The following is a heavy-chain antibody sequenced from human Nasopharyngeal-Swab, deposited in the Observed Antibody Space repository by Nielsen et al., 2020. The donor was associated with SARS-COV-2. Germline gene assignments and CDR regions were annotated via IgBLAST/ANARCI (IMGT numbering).Heavy chain of an antibody. V-gene: IGHV4-38-2*02. CDR2: IYYSGST. CDR1: GYSISSSYY. D-gene: IGHD1-26*01. Sequence: SETLSLTCTVSGYSISSSYYWGWIRQPPGKGLEWIGSIYYSGSTYYNPSLKSRVTISVDTSKNQFSLKLSSVTAADTAVYYCARVARYSGSYYAAFDIWGQGTMVTVSS. CDR3: ARVARYSGSYYAAFDI. J-gene: IGHJ3*02.